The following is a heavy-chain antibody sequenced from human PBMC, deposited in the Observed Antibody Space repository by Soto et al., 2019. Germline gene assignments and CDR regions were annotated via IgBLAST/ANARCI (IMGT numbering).Heavy chain of an antibody. CDR3: AKAGKSGSSGWYDY. J-gene: IGHJ4*02. D-gene: IGHD6-19*01. CDR2: ISWNSGSI. V-gene: IGHV3-9*01. Sequence: EVPLVESGGGLVQPGRSLRLSCAASGFTFDDYAMHWVRQAPGKGLEWVSGISWNSGSIGYADSVKGRFTISRDNAKNSLYLQMNSLRAEDTALYYCAKAGKSGSSGWYDYWGQGTLVTVSS. CDR1: GFTFDDYA.